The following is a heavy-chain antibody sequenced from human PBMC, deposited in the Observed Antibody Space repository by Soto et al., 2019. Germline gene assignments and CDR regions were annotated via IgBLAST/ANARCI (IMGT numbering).Heavy chain of an antibody. CDR1: GGTFSSYA. J-gene: IGHJ6*02. CDR3: ASRRLLDDSWSGYYYYYGMDV. Sequence: QVQLVQSGAEVKKPGSSVKVSCKASGGTFSSYAISWVRQAPGEGLEWMGGNIPNFGTANYAQKFQGRVTITADEFTSTAYMELRSLRSEDTAVYYCASRRLLDDSWSGYYYYYGMDVWGQGTTVTVTS. CDR2: NIPNFGTA. V-gene: IGHV1-69*01. D-gene: IGHD3-3*01.